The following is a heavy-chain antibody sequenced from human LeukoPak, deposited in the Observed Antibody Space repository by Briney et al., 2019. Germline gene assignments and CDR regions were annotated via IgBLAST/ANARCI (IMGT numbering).Heavy chain of an antibody. CDR1: GGSISSSNW. Sequence: SSGTLSLTCAVSGGSISSSNWWSWVRQPLGKGLEWIGEIYHSGSTNYNPSLRSRVTISVDTSKDQVSLKLSSVTAADTAVYYCAMTVSRYYGMDVWGQGTTVTVSS. D-gene: IGHD4-17*01. J-gene: IGHJ6*02. CDR3: AMTVSRYYGMDV. V-gene: IGHV4-4*02. CDR2: IYHSGST.